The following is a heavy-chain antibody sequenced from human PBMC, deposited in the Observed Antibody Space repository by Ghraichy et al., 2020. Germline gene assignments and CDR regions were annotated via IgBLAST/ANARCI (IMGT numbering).Heavy chain of an antibody. CDR3: ARGPRGTIFGAHGDY. CDR2: INHSGST. D-gene: IGHD3-3*01. Sequence: QTLSLTCAVYGGSFSGYYWSWIRQPPGKGLEWIGEINHSGSTNYNPSLKSRVTISVDTSKNQFSLKLSSVTAADTAVYYCARGPRGTIFGAHGDYWGQGTLVTVSS. CDR1: GGSFSGYY. J-gene: IGHJ4*02. V-gene: IGHV4-34*01.